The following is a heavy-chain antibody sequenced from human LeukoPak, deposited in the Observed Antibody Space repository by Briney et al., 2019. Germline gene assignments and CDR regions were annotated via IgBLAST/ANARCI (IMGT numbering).Heavy chain of an antibody. CDR1: GGSISSYY. Sequence: ETLSLTCTVSGGSISSYYWSWIRQPPGKGPEWIRYIYYSGSTNYNPSLKSRVTISVDTSKNQFSLKLSSVTAADTAVYYCARDALGYSWFDPWGQGTLVTVSS. CDR2: IYYSGST. CDR3: ARDALGYSWFDP. D-gene: IGHD2-15*01. V-gene: IGHV4-59*01. J-gene: IGHJ5*02.